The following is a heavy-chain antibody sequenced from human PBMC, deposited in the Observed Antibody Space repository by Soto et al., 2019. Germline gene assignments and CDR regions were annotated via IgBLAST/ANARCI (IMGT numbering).Heavy chain of an antibody. D-gene: IGHD3-22*01. J-gene: IGHJ5*02. V-gene: IGHV4-39*01. CDR1: GGSISSSSYY. CDR3: ARRRRSYGSSGYRICWFDP. CDR2: IYYSGST. Sequence: SETLSLPCTVSGGSISSSSYYWGWILQPPGKGLEWIGSIYYSGSTYYNPSLKRRVTISVDTSKNQFSLKMSSVTAADSAVYYCARRRRSYGSSGYRICWFDPWGQGTLVTVSS.